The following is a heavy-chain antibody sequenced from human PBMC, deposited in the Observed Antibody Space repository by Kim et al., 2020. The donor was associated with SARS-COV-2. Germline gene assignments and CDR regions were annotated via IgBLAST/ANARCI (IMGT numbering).Heavy chain of an antibody. Sequence: GGSLRLSCAASGFTFSSYAMSWVRQAPGKGLEWVSAISGSGGSTYYADSVKGRFTISRDNSKNTLYLQMNSLRAEDTAVYYCAKSLNYDFWSGYSMDVWGQGTTVTVSS. D-gene: IGHD3-3*01. CDR1: GFTFSSYA. V-gene: IGHV3-23*01. J-gene: IGHJ6*02. CDR3: AKSLNYDFWSGYSMDV. CDR2: ISGSGGST.